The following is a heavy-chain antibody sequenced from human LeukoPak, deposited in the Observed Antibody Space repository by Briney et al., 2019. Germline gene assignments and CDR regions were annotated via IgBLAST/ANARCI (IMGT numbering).Heavy chain of an antibody. V-gene: IGHV3-11*01. D-gene: IGHD3-10*01. Sequence: PGGSLRLSCAATGFRFSDYYMSWIRQAPGKGLEWVAYISSTGNSIFYADSVKGRFTISRDHAKNSLSLQLNSLRAGDTAVYYCAKGGIRYGYWFDHWGQGTLVTVSS. J-gene: IGHJ5*02. CDR1: GFRFSDYY. CDR3: AKGGIRYGYWFDH. CDR2: ISSTGNSI.